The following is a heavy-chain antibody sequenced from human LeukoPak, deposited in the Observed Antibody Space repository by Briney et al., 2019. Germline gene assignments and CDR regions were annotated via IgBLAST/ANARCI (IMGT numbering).Heavy chain of an antibody. CDR3: ARHGRNNDY. J-gene: IGHJ4*02. CDR2: IYYSGST. V-gene: IGHV4-39*01. D-gene: IGHD2-15*01. CDR1: GGSISSSSYY. Sequence: SETLSLPCTVSGGSISSSSYYWGWIRQPPGKGLEWIGSIYYSGSTYYNPSLKSRVTISVDTSKNQFSLKLSSVTAADTAVYYCARHGRNNDYWGQGTLVTVSS.